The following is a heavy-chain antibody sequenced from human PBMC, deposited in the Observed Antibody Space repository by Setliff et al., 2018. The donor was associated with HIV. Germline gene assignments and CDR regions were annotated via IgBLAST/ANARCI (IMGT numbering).Heavy chain of an antibody. D-gene: IGHD2-15*01. J-gene: IGHJ4*02. CDR3: ARGSGRFCSGGRCSAFDY. V-gene: IGHV4-38-2*01. CDR1: SFSINSGYY. CDR2: TYQTGTT. Sequence: SETLSLTCAVSSFSINSGYYWGWIRQPTGKGLEWIGSTYQTGTTYYNPSIKSRVTISVDTSQTQFSLRLSSVTAADTAVYYCARGSGRFCSGGRCSAFDYWGQGTLVTVSS.